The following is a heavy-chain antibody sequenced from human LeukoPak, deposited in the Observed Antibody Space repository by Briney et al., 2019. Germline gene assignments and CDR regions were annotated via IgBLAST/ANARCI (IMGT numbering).Heavy chain of an antibody. CDR1: GGSISSYS. V-gene: IGHV4-59*12. D-gene: IGHD2-2*01. CDR2: IYYIENT. CDR3: ARGLVVPAHEVAFDI. Sequence: SETLSLTCTVSGGSISSYSWTWIRQPPGKGLEWIGFIYYIENTNYNPSLRSRVTMSLDTSKNQFSLKLSSVTAADTAVYYCARGLVVPAHEVAFDIWGQGTMVTVSS. J-gene: IGHJ3*02.